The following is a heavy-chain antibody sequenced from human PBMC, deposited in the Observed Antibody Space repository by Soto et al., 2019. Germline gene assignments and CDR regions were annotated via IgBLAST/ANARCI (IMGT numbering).Heavy chain of an antibody. Sequence: GGSLRLSCAASGFTFSSYSMNWVRQAPGKRLEWVSSISSSSSYIYYADSVKGRFTISRDNAKNSLYLQMNSLRAEDTAVYYCARDLQRITMVRGVIITSFYGMDVWGQGTTVTVS. CDR2: ISSSSSYI. V-gene: IGHV3-21*01. CDR1: GFTFSSYS. CDR3: ARDLQRITMVRGVIITSFYGMDV. J-gene: IGHJ6*02. D-gene: IGHD3-10*01.